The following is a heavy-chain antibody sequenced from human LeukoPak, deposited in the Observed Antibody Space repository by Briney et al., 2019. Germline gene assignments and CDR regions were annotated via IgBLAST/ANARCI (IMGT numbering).Heavy chain of an antibody. D-gene: IGHD3-10*01. V-gene: IGHV1-3*01. CDR3: ARDYYGSGSSYLSYYFDY. CDR2: INAGNGNT. CDR1: GYTFISYA. J-gene: IGHJ4*02. Sequence: ASVKVSCKASGYTFISYAMHWVRQAPGQRLEWMGWINAGNGNTKYSQKFQGRVTITRDTSASTAYMELSSLRSEDTAVYYCARDYYGSGSSYLSYYFDYWGQGTLVTVSS.